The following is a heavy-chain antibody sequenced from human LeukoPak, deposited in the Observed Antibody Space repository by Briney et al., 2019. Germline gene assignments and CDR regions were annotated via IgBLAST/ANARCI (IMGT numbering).Heavy chain of an antibody. Sequence: PGGSLRLSCAASGFSFSTYAMNWVRQAPGKGLEWVSLITGNSGLTHYADSVKGRFTISRDNSKNTLYLQMNSLRAEDTAVHYCAKDLRPDGVYDFDYWGQGTLVTVSS. CDR3: AKDLRPDGVYDFDY. CDR1: GFSFSTYA. J-gene: IGHJ4*02. D-gene: IGHD5/OR15-5a*01. CDR2: ITGNSGLT. V-gene: IGHV3-23*01.